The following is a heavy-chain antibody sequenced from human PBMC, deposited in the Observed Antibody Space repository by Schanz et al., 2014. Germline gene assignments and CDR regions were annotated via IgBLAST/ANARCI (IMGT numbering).Heavy chain of an antibody. Sequence: VQLVESGGGLVQPGGSLRLSCAASGFTFSDHYMDWVRQAPGKGLEWVAVIWNNGVTKYYADSVRGRFTISRDRFQNTLYLRMSSLRAEDTAVYYCARPRFDYGEVDYWGQGTLVNVSS. V-gene: IGHV3-33*08. D-gene: IGHD4-17*01. CDR3: ARPRFDYGEVDY. J-gene: IGHJ4*02. CDR2: IWNNGVTK. CDR1: GFTFSDHY.